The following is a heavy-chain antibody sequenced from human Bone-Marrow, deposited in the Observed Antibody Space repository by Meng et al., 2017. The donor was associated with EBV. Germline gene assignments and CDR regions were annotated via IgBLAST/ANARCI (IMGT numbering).Heavy chain of an antibody. Sequence: QVELVWSWREVKKPGPSVKVPCKTSGGPFNSDAISWVRQAPGQGLEWIGGLIPMLGAPNYAQKFQDRVTIIADKSTSTHYMQLSSLRSDDTAVYYCASESGRGYTPDYWGRGTLVTVSS. CDR1: GGPFNSDA. CDR2: LIPMLGAP. CDR3: ASESGRGYTPDY. J-gene: IGHJ4*02. V-gene: IGHV1-69*14. D-gene: IGHD3-10*01.